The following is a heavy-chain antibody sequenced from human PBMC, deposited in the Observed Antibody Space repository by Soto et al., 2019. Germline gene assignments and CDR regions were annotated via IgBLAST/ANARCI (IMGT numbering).Heavy chain of an antibody. CDR1: GDTFTRHG. Sequence: GASVKVYCKASGDTFTRHGISWVRQAPGQGLEWMGIINPSGGSTSYAQKFQGRVTMTRDTSTSTVYMELSSLRSEDTAVYYCASWPGYYDISSYSRKIPSFD. J-gene: IGHJ4*01. V-gene: IGHV1-46*01. CDR2: INPSGGST. D-gene: IGHD3-22*01. CDR3: ASWPGYYDISSYSRKIPSFD.